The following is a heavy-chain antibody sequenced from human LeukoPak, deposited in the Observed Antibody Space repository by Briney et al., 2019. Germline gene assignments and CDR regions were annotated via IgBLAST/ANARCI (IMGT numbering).Heavy chain of an antibody. CDR3: ARDNYAGANWFDP. J-gene: IGHJ5*02. CDR2: IIPIFGTA. Sequence: SVKVSCKASGGTFSSYAISWVRQAPGQGLEWMGGIIPIFGTANYAQKFQGRVTITMDESTSTAYMELSSLRSEDTAVYYCARDNYAGANWFDPWGQGTLVTVSS. D-gene: IGHD1-7*01. CDR1: GGTFSSYA. V-gene: IGHV1-69*05.